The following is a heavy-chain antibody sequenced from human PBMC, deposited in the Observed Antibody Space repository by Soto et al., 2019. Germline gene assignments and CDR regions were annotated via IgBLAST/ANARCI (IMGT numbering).Heavy chain of an antibody. D-gene: IGHD6-6*01. CDR1: GFIFDDYA. J-gene: IGHJ6*02. CDR2: ISGNSGSL. CDR3: AKDRYSSSAYYYYGMDA. V-gene: IGHV3-9*01. Sequence: SLRLSCSASGFIFDDYAMHWCRQAPGKGLEWVSVISGNSGSLGYADSVKGRFTISRDNAKNSLYLQMNSLGAEDTALYYCAKDRYSSSAYYYYGMDAWGQGTTVTVSS.